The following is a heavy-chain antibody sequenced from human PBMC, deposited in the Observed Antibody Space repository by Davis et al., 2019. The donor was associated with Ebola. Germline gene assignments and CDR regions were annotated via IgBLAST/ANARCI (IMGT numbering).Heavy chain of an antibody. CDR2: ISSSSSYT. V-gene: IGHV3-21*05. Sequence: GESLKISCAASGFTFSSYSMNWVRPAPGKGLEWVSYISSSSSYTNYADSVKGRFTISRDNPKNTLYLQTNSLRAEDTAVYYCAGGYSVSGGAFDIWGQGTMVTVSS. CDR3: AGGYSVSGGAFDI. D-gene: IGHD5/OR15-5a*01. CDR1: GFTFSSYS. J-gene: IGHJ3*02.